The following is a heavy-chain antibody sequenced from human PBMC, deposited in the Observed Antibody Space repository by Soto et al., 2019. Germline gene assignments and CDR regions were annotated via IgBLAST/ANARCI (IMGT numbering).Heavy chain of an antibody. V-gene: IGHV1-2*02. J-gene: IGHJ4*02. CDR1: GYTFTGYY. Sequence: ASVKVSCKASGYTFTGYYMHWVRQAPGQGLEWMGWINPNSGGTNYAQKFQGRVTMTRDTSISTAYMELSRLRSDDTAVYYCARVLRYFDWLLRHYYFDCWGQGTLVTVSS. CDR2: INPNSGGT. D-gene: IGHD3-9*01. CDR3: ARVLRYFDWLLRHYYFDC.